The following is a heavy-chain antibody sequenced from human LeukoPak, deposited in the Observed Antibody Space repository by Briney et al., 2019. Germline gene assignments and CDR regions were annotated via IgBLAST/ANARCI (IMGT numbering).Heavy chain of an antibody. D-gene: IGHD4-11*01. J-gene: IGHJ6*02. CDR3: AKILSTVTSYYYGMDV. Sequence: PGGSLRLSCGASGFTFSSYPMSWVRQAPGKGLEWVSAISASGGSTYHADSVKGRFTITRDNSKNTLCLQMNSLRAEDTAVYYCAKILSTVTSYYYGMDVWGQGTTVTVSS. CDR1: GFTFSSYP. CDR2: ISASGGST. V-gene: IGHV3-23*01.